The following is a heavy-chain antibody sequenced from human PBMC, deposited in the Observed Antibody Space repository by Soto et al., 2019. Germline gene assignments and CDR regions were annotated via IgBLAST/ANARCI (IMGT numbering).Heavy chain of an antibody. CDR1: GGSMIAYY. J-gene: IGHJ4*02. D-gene: IGHD6-13*01. Sequence: SETLSLTCTVSGGSMIAYYWNWMRQPPGKGLQWIGYTYYSGSTTYNPSLKSRVTISVDSSKNQFSLKLDSVTPADTAVYYCARVRGTAGKRYFDYWGPGTLVTVYS. CDR3: ARVRGTAGKRYFDY. CDR2: TYYSGST. V-gene: IGHV4-59*01.